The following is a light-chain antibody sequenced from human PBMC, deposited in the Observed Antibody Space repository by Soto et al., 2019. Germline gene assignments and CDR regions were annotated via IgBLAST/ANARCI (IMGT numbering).Light chain of an antibody. CDR2: DAA. J-gene: IGKJ4*01. Sequence: DIQMTQSPSSLSASVGDRVTFTCQASHDISNYLNWYQQKPGQAPKLLIYDAAHLEKGVPSRFSGGGSGTDFTFTISVLQPEDFATYYCQQFDTLPVTFGGGTKVE. V-gene: IGKV1-33*01. CDR3: QQFDTLPVT. CDR1: HDISNY.